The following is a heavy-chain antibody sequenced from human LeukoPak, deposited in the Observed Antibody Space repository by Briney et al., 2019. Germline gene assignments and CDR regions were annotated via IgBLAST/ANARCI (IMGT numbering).Heavy chain of an antibody. V-gene: IGHV1-2*02. CDR2: INPNSGGT. D-gene: IGHD3-22*01. CDR1: GYTFTGYY. Sequence: ASVKVSCKASGYTFTGYYMHWVRQAPGQGLEWMGWINPNSGGTNYAQKFQGRVTMTRDTSISTAYMELSRLRSDDTAVYYCAQDRYYGSFFDYWGQGTLVTVSS. CDR3: AQDRYYGSFFDY. J-gene: IGHJ4*02.